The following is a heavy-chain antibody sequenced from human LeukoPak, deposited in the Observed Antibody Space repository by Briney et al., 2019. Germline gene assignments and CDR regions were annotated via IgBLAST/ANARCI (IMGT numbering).Heavy chain of an antibody. V-gene: IGHV6-1*01. CDR2: TYYRSKLYN. J-gene: IGHJ4*02. CDR3: AREQSRNFGF. Sequence: QTLSLTCAISGDSVSSNSVAWNWIRQSPSRGLEWLGRTYYRSKLYNEYALSVESRITIIPDTSKNQFSLQLDSVTPEDTAVYYCAREQSRNFGFWGQGTLITVSS. CDR1: GDSVSSNSVA.